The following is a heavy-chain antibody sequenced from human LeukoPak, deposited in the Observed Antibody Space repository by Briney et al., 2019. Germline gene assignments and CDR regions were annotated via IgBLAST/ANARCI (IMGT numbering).Heavy chain of an antibody. D-gene: IGHD6-6*01. CDR2: IYTSGST. V-gene: IGHV4-4*07. J-gene: IGHJ4*02. Sequence: SETLSLTCTDSGGSISSYYWSWIRQPAGKGLEWIGRIYTSGSTNYNPSPKSRVTMSVDTSKNQFSLKLSSVTAADTAVYYCARETSSSKIDYWGQGTLVTVSS. CDR3: ARETSSSKIDY. CDR1: GGSISSYY.